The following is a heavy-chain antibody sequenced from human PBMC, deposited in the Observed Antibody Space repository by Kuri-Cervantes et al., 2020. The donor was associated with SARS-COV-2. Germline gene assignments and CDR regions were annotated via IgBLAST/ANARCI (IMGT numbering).Heavy chain of an antibody. CDR2: VRGKANNYAT. CDR3: TRDDFWSGYFED. CDR1: GFLFSASA. Sequence: LSLTCEVSGFLFSASAIHWVRQGSGKGLEWVGRVRGKANNYATAYAASVKGRFTISRDDSKNMAYLQMNSLKTEDTAVYYCTRDDFWSGYFEDWGQGTLVTVSS. D-gene: IGHD3-3*01. J-gene: IGHJ4*02. V-gene: IGHV3-73*01.